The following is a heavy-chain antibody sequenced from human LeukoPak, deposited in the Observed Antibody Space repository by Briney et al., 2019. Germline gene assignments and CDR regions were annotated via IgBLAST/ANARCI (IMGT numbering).Heavy chain of an antibody. D-gene: IGHD3-22*01. V-gene: IGHV3-30*18. CDR3: AKELYYYDSSGSFDY. CDR2: ISYDGSNK. J-gene: IGHJ4*02. CDR1: GFTFSSYG. Sequence: PGGSLRLSCAASGFTFSSYGMHWVRQAPGKGLEWVAVISYDGSNKYYADSVKGRFTISRDNSKNTLYLQMNSLRAEDTAVYYCAKELYYYDSSGSFDYWGQGTLVTVSS.